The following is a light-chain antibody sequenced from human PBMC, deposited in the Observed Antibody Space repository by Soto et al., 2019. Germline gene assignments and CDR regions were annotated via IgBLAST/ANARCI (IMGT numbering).Light chain of an antibody. CDR3: QQYNTYPGT. J-gene: IGKJ1*01. CDR1: QTINTW. Sequence: DIQLTQSPSTLSASVGDEVTITCRASQTINTWLAWYQQRPGQAPKLLIYDASSLQSGVPSRFSGSGSGTHFILTISSMQPDDFATYYCQQYNTYPGTFGQGTSVQS. V-gene: IGKV1-5*01. CDR2: DAS.